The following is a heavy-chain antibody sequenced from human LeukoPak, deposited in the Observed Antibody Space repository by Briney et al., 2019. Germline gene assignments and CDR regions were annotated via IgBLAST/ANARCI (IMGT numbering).Heavy chain of an antibody. D-gene: IGHD4-17*01. CDR2: IIPIFGTA. Sequence: EASVKVSCKASGGTFSSYAISWVRQAPGQGLEWMGGIIPIFGTANYAQKFQGRVTITTDESTSTAYMELSSLRSEVTAVYYCAREIATTVTYNWFDPWGQGTLVTVSS. CDR1: GGTFSSYA. J-gene: IGHJ5*02. CDR3: AREIATTVTYNWFDP. V-gene: IGHV1-69*05.